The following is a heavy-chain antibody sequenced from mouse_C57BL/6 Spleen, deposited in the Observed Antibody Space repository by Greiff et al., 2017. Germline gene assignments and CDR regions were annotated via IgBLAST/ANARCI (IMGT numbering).Heavy chain of an antibody. Sequence: EVQLKESGGGLVKPGGSLKLSCAASGFTFSSYAMSWVRQTPEKRLEWVATISDGGSYTYYPDNVKGRFTISRDNAKNNLYLQMSHLKSEDTAMYYCARDPLNYWGQGTTLTVSS. CDR2: ISDGGSYT. D-gene: IGHD6-1*01. CDR1: GFTFSSYA. CDR3: ARDPLNY. V-gene: IGHV5-4*01. J-gene: IGHJ2*01.